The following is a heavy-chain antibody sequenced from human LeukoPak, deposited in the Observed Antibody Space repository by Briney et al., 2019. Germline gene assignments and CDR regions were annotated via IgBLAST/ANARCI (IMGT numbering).Heavy chain of an antibody. CDR2: INHSGST. V-gene: IGHV4-38-2*01. CDR1: GYSIISGYY. D-gene: IGHD2-15*01. Sequence: PSETLSLNSAVYGYSIISGYYWGWIRQPPGKGLEWIGSINHSGSTYYNPSLQSRVTISVDTSKNQFSLKLTSLTAADTAVYYCARSIYCRGGTCAHWYFDLWGRGTLVTVSS. J-gene: IGHJ2*01. CDR3: ARSIYCRGGTCAHWYFDL.